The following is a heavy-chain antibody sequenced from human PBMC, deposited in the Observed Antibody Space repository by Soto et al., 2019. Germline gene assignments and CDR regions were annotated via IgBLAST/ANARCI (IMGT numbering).Heavy chain of an antibody. CDR1: GGSLSSGPYS. CDR3: ARLGGYCSTNTSYGYYAMDV. Sequence: SETLSLTCTVSGGSLSSGPYSWGWIRQPPEKGLEWIGTFSYSGSTYYNPSLESRDTISVDTSKNQLSLKVSSVTAADTAMYYCARLGGYCSTNTSYGYYAMDVWGQGTTVTVSS. V-gene: IGHV4-39*01. CDR2: FSYSGST. D-gene: IGHD2-2*01. J-gene: IGHJ6*02.